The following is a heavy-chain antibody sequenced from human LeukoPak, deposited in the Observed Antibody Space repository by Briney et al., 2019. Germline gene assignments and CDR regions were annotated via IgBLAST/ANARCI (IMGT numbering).Heavy chain of an antibody. J-gene: IGHJ4*02. CDR2: IYTSGST. CDR3: ARASMVRGVQYYFDY. Sequence: QSSQTLSLTCTVSGGSISSGSYYWSWIRQPAGKGLEWIGRIYTSGSTNYNPSLKSRVTISVNTSKNQFSLKLSSVTAADTAVYYCARASMVRGVQYYFDYWGQGTLVTVSS. V-gene: IGHV4-61*02. D-gene: IGHD3-10*01. CDR1: GGSISSGSYY.